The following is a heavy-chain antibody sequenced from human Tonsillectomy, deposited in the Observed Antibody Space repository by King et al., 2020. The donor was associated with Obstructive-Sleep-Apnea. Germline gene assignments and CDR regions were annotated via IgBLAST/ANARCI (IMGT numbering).Heavy chain of an antibody. J-gene: IGHJ3*02. CDR3: ARDPWERPQGDEFDI. V-gene: IGHV3-30*04. CDR1: GFTFSSYA. Sequence: VQLVQSGGGVVQPGRSLRLSCAASGFTFSSYAMHWVRQAPGRGLEWVAAISYDGSKKYNADSVKGRFTISRDNSKNTLYLQMNSLRAEDTAVYYCARDPWERPQGDEFDIWGQGTMVTVSS. CDR2: ISYDGSKK. D-gene: IGHD1-26*01.